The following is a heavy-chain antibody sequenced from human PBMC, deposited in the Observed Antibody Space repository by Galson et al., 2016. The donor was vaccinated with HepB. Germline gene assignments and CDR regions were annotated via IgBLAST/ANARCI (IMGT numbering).Heavy chain of an antibody. Sequence: SETLSLTCTVSGDSISRSYFWGWIRQPPGKGLEWIGNIYYTGSTYYNPSLKSRVTISADTSKNQFSLHLRSVTAADTAVYYCTRERWPADYWGQETLVAVSS. CDR3: TRERWPADY. J-gene: IGHJ4*02. CDR2: IYYTGST. CDR1: GDSISRSYF. D-gene: IGHD6-13*01. V-gene: IGHV4-39*02.